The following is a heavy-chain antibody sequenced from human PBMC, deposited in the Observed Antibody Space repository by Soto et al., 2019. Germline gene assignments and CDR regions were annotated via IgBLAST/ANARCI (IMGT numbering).Heavy chain of an antibody. V-gene: IGHV1-58*01. CDR1: GFTFTSSA. D-gene: IGHD3-22*01. CDR2: IVVGSGNT. Sequence: SVKVSCKASGFTFTSSAVQLLLQARGQRLEWIGWIVVGSGNTNYAQKFQERVTITRDMSTSTAYMELSSLRSEDTAVYYCASSHGDYYDSKGDYWGQGTLVTVSS. J-gene: IGHJ4*02. CDR3: ASSHGDYYDSKGDY.